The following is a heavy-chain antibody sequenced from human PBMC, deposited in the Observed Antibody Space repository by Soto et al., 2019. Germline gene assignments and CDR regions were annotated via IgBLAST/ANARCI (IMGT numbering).Heavy chain of an antibody. CDR2: IYYDGSNK. V-gene: IGHV3-33*01. CDR3: ARAFCTNGVCYYSFDY. D-gene: IGHD2-8*01. J-gene: IGHJ4*02. CDR1: GFTFGTYA. Sequence: QVQLVESGGGVVQPGRSLRLSCAASGFTFGTYAMHWVRQAPGKGLEWVAVIYYDGSNKYYADSVKGRFTISRDNSKNTLYLQMNRLRAEDTAVYYCARAFCTNGVCYYSFDYWGQGTLVTVSS.